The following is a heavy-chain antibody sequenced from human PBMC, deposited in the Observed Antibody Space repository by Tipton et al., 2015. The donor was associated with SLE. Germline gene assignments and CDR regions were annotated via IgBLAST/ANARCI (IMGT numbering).Heavy chain of an antibody. V-gene: IGHV4-30-2*01. CDR3: ASAGNRFSPPFDD. CDR1: GGSISSDAYS. J-gene: IGHJ4*02. CDR2: IYRNGAT. D-gene: IGHD1-1*01. Sequence: TCVVSGGSISSDAYSWSWFRLPPGKGLEWIGNIYRNGATYYNPSLKSRVTISMDRSENHFSLKLSSVTAADTAVFYCASAGNRFSPPFDDWGQGALVTVSS.